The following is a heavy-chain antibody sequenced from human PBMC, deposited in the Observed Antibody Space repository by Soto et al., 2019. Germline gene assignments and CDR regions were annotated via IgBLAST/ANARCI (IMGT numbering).Heavy chain of an antibody. CDR1: GYTFTTYG. V-gene: IGHV1-18*01. D-gene: IGHD3-10*01. Sequence: QVQLMQSGAEVTKPGASVTVSCKTSGYTFTTYGLSWVRQAPGQGLEWMGWIVADSGNTIYARKFQGRVTMYTDTSTKTAHMELRSLTSDASALSYCARVAGYGSGSRRFEHWGQGTMVTVS. CDR3: ARVAGYGSGSRRFEH. J-gene: IGHJ4*02. CDR2: IVADSGNT.